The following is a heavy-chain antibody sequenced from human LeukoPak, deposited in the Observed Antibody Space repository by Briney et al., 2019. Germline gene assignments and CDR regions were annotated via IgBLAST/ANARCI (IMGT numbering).Heavy chain of an antibody. V-gene: IGHV3-20*04. CDR3: ARSSVSAYAFDI. J-gene: IGHJ3*02. Sequence: GGSLRLSCAASGFTFDDYGMSWVRQAPGKGLEWVSGINWNGGSTGYADSVKGRFTISRDNAKNSLYLQMNSLRAEDTALYCCARSSVSAYAFDIWGQGTMVTVSS. CDR2: INWNGGST. CDR1: GFTFDDYG. D-gene: IGHD6-6*01.